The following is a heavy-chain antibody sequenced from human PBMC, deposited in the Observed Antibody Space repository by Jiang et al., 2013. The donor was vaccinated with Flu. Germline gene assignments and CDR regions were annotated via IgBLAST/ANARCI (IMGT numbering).Heavy chain of an antibody. CDR3: AREREEFKSSFIFDS. CDR2: INPSGSFT. J-gene: IGHJ5*01. CDR1: GYTLTNYY. D-gene: IGHD6-6*01. V-gene: IGHV1-46*01. Sequence: GAEVKKLGASVKVSCQASGYTLTNYYIHWMRRAPGQGLEWMGQINPSGSFTRSAQRFHGRLTLTRDTSTGTAHMELSNLRSDDAATYFCAREREEFKSSFIFDSWGQGTPVTVSS.